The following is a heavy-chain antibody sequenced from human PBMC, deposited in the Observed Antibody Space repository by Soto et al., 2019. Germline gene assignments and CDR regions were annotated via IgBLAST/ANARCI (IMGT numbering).Heavy chain of an antibody. Sequence: AASVKVSCKASGYTFTSYYMHWVRQAPGQGHEWMVLINPSGGSTSYAQKFQGRVTMTRDTSTSTVYMELSSLRSEDTAVYYCARAPQRITMVRGVHPIWFDPWGQGTLVTVSS. CDR3: ARAPQRITMVRGVHPIWFDP. J-gene: IGHJ5*02. CDR2: INPSGGST. D-gene: IGHD3-10*01. V-gene: IGHV1-46*03. CDR1: GYTFTSYY.